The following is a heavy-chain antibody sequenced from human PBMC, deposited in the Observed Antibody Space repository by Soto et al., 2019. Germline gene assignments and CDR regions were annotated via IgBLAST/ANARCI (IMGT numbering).Heavy chain of an antibody. CDR1: GGSISSGGYY. CDR2: IYYSGST. V-gene: IGHV4-31*03. CDR3: ARDRSGSSVFYYYYMDV. Sequence: QVQLQESGPGLVKPSQTLSLTCTVSGGSISSGGYYWSWIRQHPGKGLEWIGYIYYSGSTYYNPAVKSRVTISVDSAKDQFSLMLSSVTAADTAVYYCARDRSGSSVFYYYYMDVWGKGTTVTVSS. J-gene: IGHJ6*03. D-gene: IGHD1-26*01.